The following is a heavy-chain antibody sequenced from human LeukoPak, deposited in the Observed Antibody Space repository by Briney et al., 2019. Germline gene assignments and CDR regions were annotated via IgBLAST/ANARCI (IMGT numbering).Heavy chain of an antibody. D-gene: IGHD6-19*01. CDR2: INSDGSST. V-gene: IGHV3-74*01. CDR1: GFTFSSYW. CDR3: ARALDSSGWNGRDY. Sequence: PGGSLRLSCAASGFTFSSYWMHWVRQAPGKGLGWVSRINSDGSSTSYAASVKGRFTISRDNAKNTLYLQMNSLRPEDTAVYYCARALDSSGWNGRDYWGQGTLVTVSS. J-gene: IGHJ4*02.